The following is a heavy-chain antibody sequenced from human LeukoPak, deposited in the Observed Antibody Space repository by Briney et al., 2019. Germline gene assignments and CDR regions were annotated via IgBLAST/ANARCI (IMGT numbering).Heavy chain of an antibody. CDR3: ARGVLAYGMDV. Sequence: SETLSLTCTVSGGSISSYYWSWIRQPPGKGLEWIGYIYTSGSTNYNPSLKSRVTISVDTSKNQFSLKLSSVTAADTAVYYCARGVLAYGMDVWGQGTTVTVSS. V-gene: IGHV4-4*09. CDR2: IYTSGST. J-gene: IGHJ6*02. CDR1: GGSISSYY.